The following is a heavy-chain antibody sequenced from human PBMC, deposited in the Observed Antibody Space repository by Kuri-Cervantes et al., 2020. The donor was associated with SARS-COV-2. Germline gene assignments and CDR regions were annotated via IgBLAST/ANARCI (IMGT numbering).Heavy chain of an antibody. CDR1: GGSISSGDYY. Sequence: SETLSLTCTVSGGSISSGDYYWSWIRQPPGKGLEWIGYIYYSGSTYYNPSLKSRVTISVDTSKNQFSLKLSSVTAADTAVYYCARVGDYDFWSGLYNWFHPWGQGTLVTVSS. D-gene: IGHD3-3*01. J-gene: IGHJ5*02. CDR3: ARVGDYDFWSGLYNWFHP. V-gene: IGHV4-30-4*08. CDR2: IYYSGST.